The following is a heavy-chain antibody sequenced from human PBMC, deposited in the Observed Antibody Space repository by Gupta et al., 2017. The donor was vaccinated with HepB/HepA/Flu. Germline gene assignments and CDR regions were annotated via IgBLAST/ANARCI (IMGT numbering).Heavy chain of an antibody. J-gene: IGHJ4*02. V-gene: IGHV3-74*01. CDR1: GFSFSGYW. D-gene: IGHD4-17*01. CDR3: TRDFDYGGGY. CDR2: INGDGSYT. Sequence: ELQLVESGGGLVQPGGSLRLACAASGFSFSGYWMHWVRQAPGKGPMWVSRINGDGSYTGYADSVKGRFTVSRDNAKNTLYLQMNSLRVDDTAIYYCTRDFDYGGGYWGQGTLVTVSS.